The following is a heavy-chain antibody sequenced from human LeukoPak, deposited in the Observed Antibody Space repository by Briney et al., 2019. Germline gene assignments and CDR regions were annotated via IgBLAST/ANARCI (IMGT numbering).Heavy chain of an antibody. Sequence: SGGSLRLSCAASRFTFSSYSMNWVRQAPGKGLEWVSSISTSSIYIYYADSVKGRFTISKGNSKNTLYLQMNSLRAEDSAVYYCAKGPEVRGVIVILKTGEKGALDYWGQGTLVTVSS. CDR2: ISTSSIYI. J-gene: IGHJ4*02. CDR3: AKGPEVRGVIVILKTGEKGALDY. CDR1: RFTFSSYS. D-gene: IGHD3-10*01. V-gene: IGHV3-21*01.